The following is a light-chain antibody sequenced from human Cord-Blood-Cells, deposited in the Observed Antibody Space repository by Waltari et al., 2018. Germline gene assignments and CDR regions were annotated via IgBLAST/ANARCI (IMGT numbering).Light chain of an antibody. Sequence: DHQMTQSPSSLSASVGSRITITCQASQDISNYLNWYQQKPGKAPKLLIYDASNLEKGVPSRFSGSGSGTDFTFTISSLQPEDIATYYCQQYDNLSLTFGGGTKVEIK. J-gene: IGKJ4*01. CDR2: DAS. CDR3: QQYDNLSLT. CDR1: QDISNY. V-gene: IGKV1-33*01.